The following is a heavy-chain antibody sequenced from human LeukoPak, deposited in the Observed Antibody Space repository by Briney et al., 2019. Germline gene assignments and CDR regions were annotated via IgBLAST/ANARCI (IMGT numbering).Heavy chain of an antibody. CDR1: GGSVASSNKY. Sequence: SETLSLTCTVSGGSVASSNKYWGWIRQPPGKGLEWIGSILYSGSTYYSASLKSRVIISVDTPKNQFSLKLSSVTAADTAVYFCARGGSSWYLHWFDPWGQGTLVTVSS. V-gene: IGHV4-39*01. CDR2: ILYSGST. CDR3: ARGGSSWYLHWFDP. D-gene: IGHD6-13*01. J-gene: IGHJ5*02.